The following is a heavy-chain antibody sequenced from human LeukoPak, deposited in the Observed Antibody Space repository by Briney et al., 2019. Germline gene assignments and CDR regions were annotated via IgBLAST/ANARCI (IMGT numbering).Heavy chain of an antibody. Sequence: SETLSLSCAAYGGTFSGYYWNWIRQPPGKGLEWIGEINHSGSTIYNPSLKSRVTISVDTSENQFSLKLSSVTAADTAVYYCARGFYYDSSGYYEYGNYYYTGMYGGSQGTTVTVSS. J-gene: IGHJ6*02. CDR1: GGTFSGYY. V-gene: IGHV4-34*01. CDR2: INHSGST. CDR3: ARGFYYDSSGYYEYGNYYYTGMYG. D-gene: IGHD3-22*01.